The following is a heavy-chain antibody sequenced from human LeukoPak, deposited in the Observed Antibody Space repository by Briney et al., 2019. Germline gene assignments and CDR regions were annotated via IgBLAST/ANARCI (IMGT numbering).Heavy chain of an antibody. J-gene: IGHJ4*02. CDR2: ISGSGDST. CDR3: AKEKQRNFDY. V-gene: IGHV3-23*01. CDR1: GFTFSNYA. Sequence: PGGSLRLSCAASGFTFSNYAMGWVRQAPGKGLEWVSGISGSGDSTYYGDSVKGRFTISRDNSKNTLYLQMNSLRAEDTAVYYCAKEKQRNFDYWGQGTLVTVSS.